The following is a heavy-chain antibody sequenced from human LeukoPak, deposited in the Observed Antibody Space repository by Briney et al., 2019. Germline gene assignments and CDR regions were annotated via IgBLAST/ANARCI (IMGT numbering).Heavy chain of an antibody. Sequence: GGSLRLSCAASRFTFNTYAMSWVRQAPGKGLEWVSAISGSGGSTYYADSVKGRFTISRDNSKNTLYLQMNSLRAEDTAVYYCARALVGGYYYGMDVWGQGTTVTVSS. V-gene: IGHV3-23*01. J-gene: IGHJ6*02. CDR1: RFTFNTYA. CDR2: ISGSGGST. D-gene: IGHD2-15*01. CDR3: ARALVGGYYYGMDV.